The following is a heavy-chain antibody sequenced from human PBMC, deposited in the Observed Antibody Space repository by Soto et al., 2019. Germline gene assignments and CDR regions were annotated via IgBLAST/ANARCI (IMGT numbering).Heavy chain of an antibody. V-gene: IGHV1-18*01. J-gene: IGHJ4*01. CDR3: ASPDYHDSSGYYTKNSGFDY. Sequence: ASVKVSCKASDYTSPTYAINWVRQAPGQGLEWMGWITPYNGNTDYAQTLQDRVTMTTDTSTSTAYMELRSLKSDDTAVYYCASPDYHDSSGYYTKNSGFDYWG. CDR2: ITPYNGNT. D-gene: IGHD3-22*01. CDR1: DYTSPTYA.